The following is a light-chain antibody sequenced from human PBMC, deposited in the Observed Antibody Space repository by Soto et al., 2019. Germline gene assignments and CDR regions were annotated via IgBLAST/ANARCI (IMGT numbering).Light chain of an antibody. CDR2: AAS. Sequence: IQLTQSPSSLSASVGDRVTITCRASQGIRSDLAWYQQKPGKAPKLLIYAASTLQSGVPSRFSGSGSGTDFTLTISSLQPEDFATYYCQQLNINSYPITFGQGTRLEIK. V-gene: IGKV1-9*01. CDR3: QQLNINSYPIT. CDR1: QGIRSD. J-gene: IGKJ5*01.